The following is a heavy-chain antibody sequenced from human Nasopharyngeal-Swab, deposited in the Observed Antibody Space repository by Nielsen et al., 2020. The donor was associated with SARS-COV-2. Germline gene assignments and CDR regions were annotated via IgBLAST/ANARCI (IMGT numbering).Heavy chain of an antibody. V-gene: IGHV3-30*04. J-gene: IGHJ4*02. CDR1: GFYFWTHA. CDR3: AREERGTATTLFDY. Sequence: GGSLRLSCAASGFYFWTHALHWVRQAPGKGLEWVAIISFDGSKAYYADSVKGRFTVSRGNSESTMFLQMSSLRPEDSAVYYCAREERGTATTLFDYWGQGTLVTVSS. D-gene: IGHD4-17*01. CDR2: ISFDGSKA.